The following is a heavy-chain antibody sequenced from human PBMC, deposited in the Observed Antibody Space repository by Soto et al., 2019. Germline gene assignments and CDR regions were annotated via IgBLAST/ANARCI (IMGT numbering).Heavy chain of an antibody. D-gene: IGHD3-10*01. V-gene: IGHV4-59*01. CDR1: GGSISSYY. CDR3: ARDPPYYGSGSYFRPSWYFDL. Sequence: SETLSLTCTVSGGSISSYYWSWIRQPPGKGLEWIGYIYYSGSTNYNPSLKSRVTISVDTSKNQFSLKLSSVTAADTAVYYCARDPPYYGSGSYFRPSWYFDLWGRGTLVTVSS. J-gene: IGHJ2*01. CDR2: IYYSGST.